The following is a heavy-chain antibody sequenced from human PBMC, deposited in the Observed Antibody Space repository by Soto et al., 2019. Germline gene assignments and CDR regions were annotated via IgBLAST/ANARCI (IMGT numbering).Heavy chain of an antibody. J-gene: IGHJ4*02. D-gene: IGHD3-10*02. Sequence: PGGSLRLSCAASGFSFSTYAMSWVRQAPGKGLEWVSVISKNGDETYYADSVKGRFTISRDSSNNRLHLRMSSLRVEDTAVYYCASYVRGPDFYLDSWGQGTPVTVSS. V-gene: IGHV3-23*01. CDR3: ASYVRGPDFYLDS. CDR2: ISKNGDET. CDR1: GFSFSTYA.